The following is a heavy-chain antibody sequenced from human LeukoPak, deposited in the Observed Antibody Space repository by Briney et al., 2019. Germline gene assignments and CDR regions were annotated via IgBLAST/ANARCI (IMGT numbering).Heavy chain of an antibody. CDR2: IKQDGTEK. CDR3: ARGSSFGSY. Sequence: GGPLRLSCAASGFTFSDYWLHWVRQTPGKGREWVANIKQDGTEKYYVDSVRGRFTVSRDNAKNSLYLQMNSLRAEDTALYYCARGSSFGSYWGQGTLVTVSS. J-gene: IGHJ4*02. CDR1: GFTFSDYW. V-gene: IGHV3-7*03. D-gene: IGHD3-10*01.